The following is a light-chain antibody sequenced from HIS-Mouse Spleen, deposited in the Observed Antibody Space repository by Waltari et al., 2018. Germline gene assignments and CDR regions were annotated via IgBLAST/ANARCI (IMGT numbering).Light chain of an antibody. CDR3: QVWDSSSDHVV. V-gene: IGLV3-21*03. J-gene: IGLJ2*01. CDR1: HIGSQS. CDR2: DDS. Sequence: SYVLTQPPSVSVAPGKTARITCGGNHIGSQSVPWYQQKPGQAPVLVVYDDSDRPSGVPERCCGSNSGNMATLTISRVEAGDEADYYCQVWDSSSDHVVFGGGTKLTVL.